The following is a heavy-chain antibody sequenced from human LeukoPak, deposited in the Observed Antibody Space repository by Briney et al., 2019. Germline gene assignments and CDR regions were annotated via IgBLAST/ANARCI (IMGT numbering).Heavy chain of an antibody. V-gene: IGHV1-69*04. CDR3: ASYSGYDLEGYYFDY. J-gene: IGHJ4*02. D-gene: IGHD5-12*01. Sequence: SVKVSCKASGGTFSSYAISWVRQAPGQGLEWMGRIIPILGIANYAQKFQGRVTITADESTSTAYMELSSLRSEDTAVYYCASYSGYDLEGYYFDYWGQGTLVTVSS. CDR2: IIPILGIA. CDR1: GGTFSSYA.